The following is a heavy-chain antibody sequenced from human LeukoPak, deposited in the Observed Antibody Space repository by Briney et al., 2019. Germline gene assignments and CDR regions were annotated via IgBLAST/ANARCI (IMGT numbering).Heavy chain of an antibody. D-gene: IGHD1-1*01. CDR2: INHVGGT. CDR1: GGSLNDYF. V-gene: IGHV4-34*01. CDR3: ARERVGGNRRDDSSI. J-gene: IGHJ3*02. Sequence: SETLSLTCGVHGGSLNDYFWTRIRQPPGKGLEWIGEINHVGGTNYSPSLRSRVTISIDTSKNQFSLELTSVTAADTALYYCARERVGGNRRDDSSIWAQGTMVTVSS.